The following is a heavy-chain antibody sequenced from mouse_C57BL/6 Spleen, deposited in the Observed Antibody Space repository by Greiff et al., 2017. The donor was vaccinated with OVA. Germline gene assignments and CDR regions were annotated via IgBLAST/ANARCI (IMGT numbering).Heavy chain of an antibody. V-gene: IGHV1-52*01. D-gene: IGHD2-3*01. Sequence: QVQLQQPGAELVRPGSSVKLSCKASGYTFTSYWMHWVKQRPIQGLEWIGNIDPSDSETHYNQKFKDKATLTEDKSSSTAYMQLSSLTSADSAVYYCARDDGYSDYWGQGTTLTVSS. CDR1: GYTFTSYW. J-gene: IGHJ2*01. CDR2: IDPSDSET. CDR3: ARDDGYSDY.